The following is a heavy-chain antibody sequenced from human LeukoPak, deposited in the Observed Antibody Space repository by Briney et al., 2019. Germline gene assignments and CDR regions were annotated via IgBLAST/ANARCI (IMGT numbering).Heavy chain of an antibody. CDR2: INPSGGST. V-gene: IGHV1-46*01. CDR3: AREDCGGDCYRAQDYYYYYGMDV. D-gene: IGHD2-21*02. J-gene: IGHJ6*02. CDR1: GYTFTSYY. Sequence: ASVKVSCKASGYTFTSYYMHWVQQAPGQGLEWMGIINPSGGSTSYAQKFQGRVTMTRDTSTSTVYMELSSLRSEDTAVYYCAREDCGGDCYRAQDYYYYYGMDVWGQGTTVTVSS.